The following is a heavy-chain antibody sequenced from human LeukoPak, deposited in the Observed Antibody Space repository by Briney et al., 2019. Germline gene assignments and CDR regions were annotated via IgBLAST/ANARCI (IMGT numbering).Heavy chain of an antibody. Sequence: GASVKVSCKASGYTFTDSYVHWVRQAPGQVLEWMGLIDPDGGNTNYAQNFQGRVTLTRDTSTSTLYMELSSLRSEDTAIYYCARIRDGYNDDLWGQGTVVTVPS. CDR3: ARIRDGYNDDL. J-gene: IGHJ3*01. CDR1: GYTFTDSY. CDR2: IDPDGGNT. V-gene: IGHV1-46*01. D-gene: IGHD5-24*01.